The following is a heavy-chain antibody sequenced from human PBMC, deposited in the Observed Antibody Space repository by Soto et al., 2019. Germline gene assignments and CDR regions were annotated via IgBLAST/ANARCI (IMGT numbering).Heavy chain of an antibody. J-gene: IGHJ6*02. CDR1: GGSISSGGYY. CDR3: AASCVACGGFNYYGMDV. V-gene: IGHV4-31*03. CDR2: IYYSGTT. Sequence: QEQLQESGPGLVKPSQTLSLTCTVSGGSISSGGYYWYWIRQHPGKGLEWIGYIYYSGTTYYNPSLKIRVTISVDTSKNQFSLKLSSVTAADTAVYYCAASCVACGGFNYYGMDVWGQGTTVTVSS. D-gene: IGHD2-21*01.